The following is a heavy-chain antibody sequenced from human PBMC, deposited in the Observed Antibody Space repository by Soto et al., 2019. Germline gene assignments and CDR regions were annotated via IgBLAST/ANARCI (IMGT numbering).Heavy chain of an antibody. CDR3: VKLVGGTADC. Sequence: PSQTPPLTGAISVASVSSNRAALNWIMQSPSIGLEWLGRTSYRSKLHKEYSVCVKSRIRINPDTSKNQFSLQLNSVTPEDPAVYDVVKLVGGTADCGGQGAPVTVSS. CDR2: TSYRSKLHK. D-gene: IGHD1-26*01. J-gene: IGHJ4*02. CDR1: VASVSSNRAA. V-gene: IGHV6-1*01.